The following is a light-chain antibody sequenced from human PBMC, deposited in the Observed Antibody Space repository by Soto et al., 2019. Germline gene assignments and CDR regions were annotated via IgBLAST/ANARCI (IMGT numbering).Light chain of an antibody. CDR2: GAS. CDR1: QSVSSSY. Sequence: EIVLTQSPGTLSLSPGERATLSCRASQSVSSSYLAWYQQKPGQAPRRLIYGASSRATGIPDRFSGSGSGTDFTLTISRLEPEDFAVYYCPQYGSSPYTFGQGTKLAIK. V-gene: IGKV3-20*01. J-gene: IGKJ2*01. CDR3: PQYGSSPYT.